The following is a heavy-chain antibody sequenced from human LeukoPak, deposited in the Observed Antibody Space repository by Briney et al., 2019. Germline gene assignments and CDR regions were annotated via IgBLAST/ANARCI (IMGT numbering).Heavy chain of an antibody. V-gene: IGHV4-34*01. Sequence: TPSETLSLTCAVYGGSFSGYYWSWIRQPPGKGLEWIGEINHSGSTNYNPFLKSRVTISVDTSKNQFSLKLSSVTAADTAVYYCARARSGGSGYYYYYYYMDVWGKGTTVTVSS. J-gene: IGHJ6*03. CDR2: INHSGST. CDR1: GGSFSGYY. D-gene: IGHD3-10*01. CDR3: ARARSGGSGYYYYYYYMDV.